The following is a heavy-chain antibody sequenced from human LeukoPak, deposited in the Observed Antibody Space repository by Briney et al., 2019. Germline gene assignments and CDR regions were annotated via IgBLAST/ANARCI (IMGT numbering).Heavy chain of an antibody. V-gene: IGHV1-69*02. CDR3: AIEGGIAVAGRSY. CDR2: IIPILGIA. Sequence: SVKVSCKASGGTYSSYTISWVRQAPGQGLEWMGRIIPILGIANYAQKFQGRVTITADKSTSTAYMELSSLRSEDTAVYYCAIEGGIAVAGRSYWGQGTLVTVSS. D-gene: IGHD6-19*01. CDR1: GGTYSSYT. J-gene: IGHJ4*02.